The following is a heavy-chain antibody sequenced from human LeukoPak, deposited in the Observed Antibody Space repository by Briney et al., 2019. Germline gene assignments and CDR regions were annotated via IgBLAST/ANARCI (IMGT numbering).Heavy chain of an antibody. Sequence: GRSLRLSCAASGFTFSSYVMSWVRQAPGKGLEWVSAISGSGGNTYYPDSVKGRFTISRDNSKNTLYLQMSSLRAEDTAIYYCAKDGDYGDYGYFDYWGQGTLVTVSS. J-gene: IGHJ4*02. CDR2: ISGSGGNT. CDR3: AKDGDYGDYGYFDY. CDR1: GFTFSSYV. D-gene: IGHD4-17*01. V-gene: IGHV3-23*01.